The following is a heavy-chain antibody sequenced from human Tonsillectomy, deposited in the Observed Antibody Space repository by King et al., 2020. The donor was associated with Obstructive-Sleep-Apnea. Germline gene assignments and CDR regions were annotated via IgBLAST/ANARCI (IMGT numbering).Heavy chain of an antibody. CDR2: FDPEDGET. D-gene: IGHD6-19*01. CDR1: GYTLTELT. V-gene: IGHV1-24*01. J-gene: IGHJ4*02. Sequence: QLVQSGAEVKNPGASVRVSCKVSGYTLTELTMHWVRQAPGRGLEWMGGFDPEDGETIYAQKFQGRVSMTEDTSTDTAYLELSSLRSEDTALYYCATSASIAVSGATFDYWGQGTLVTVSS. CDR3: ATSASIAVSGATFDY.